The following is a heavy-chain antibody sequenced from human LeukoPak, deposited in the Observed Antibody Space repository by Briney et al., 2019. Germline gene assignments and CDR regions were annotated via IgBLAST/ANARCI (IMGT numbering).Heavy chain of an antibody. Sequence: DSVKVSCTASGYTFTSYYMHWVRQAPGQGLEWMGLINPSGGSTSYAQKVQGRVTMTRDTSASTVYMELSSLRSEDTAVYYCARYNWNYDYWGQGTLVTVSS. CDR1: GYTFTSYY. D-gene: IGHD1-20*01. CDR3: ARYNWNYDY. V-gene: IGHV1-46*01. CDR2: INPSGGST. J-gene: IGHJ4*02.